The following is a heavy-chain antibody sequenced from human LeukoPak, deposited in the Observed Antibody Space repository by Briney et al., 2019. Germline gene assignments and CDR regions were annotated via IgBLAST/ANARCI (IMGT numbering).Heavy chain of an antibody. CDR3: ARTAGSSSWTT. D-gene: IGHD6-13*01. CDR2: IYYSGST. J-gene: IGHJ5*02. Sequence: SETLSLTCTVSGGSISSYYWSWIRQTPGKGLEWIGYIYYSGSTNYNPSLKSRVSISVDTSKNQFSLKLRSVTAADTAVYYCARTAGSSSWTTWGQGTLVTVSS. V-gene: IGHV4-59*01. CDR1: GGSISSYY.